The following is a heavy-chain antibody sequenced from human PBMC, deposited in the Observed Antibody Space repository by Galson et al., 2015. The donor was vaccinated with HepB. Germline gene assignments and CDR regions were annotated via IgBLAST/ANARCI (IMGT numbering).Heavy chain of an antibody. D-gene: IGHD3-10*01. CDR1: GFTVSSNY. V-gene: IGHV3-53*04. Sequence: SLRLSCAASGFTVSSNYMSWVRQAPGKGLEWVSVIYSGGSTYYADSVKGRFTISRHNSKNTLYLQMNSLRAEDTAVYYCARGSMVRGVITNEPHPSYYYYGMDVWGQGTTVTVSS. J-gene: IGHJ6*02. CDR3: ARGSMVRGVITNEPHPSYYYYGMDV. CDR2: IYSGGST.